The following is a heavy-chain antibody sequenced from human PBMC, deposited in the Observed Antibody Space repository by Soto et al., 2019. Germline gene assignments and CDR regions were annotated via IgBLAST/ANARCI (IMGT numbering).Heavy chain of an antibody. CDR2: MGGSVGT. J-gene: IGHJ4*02. CDR1: GFTFGTFP. V-gene: IGHV3-23*01. CDR3: AKGQGWSYYYDS. D-gene: IGHD2-15*01. Sequence: EVQLWEPGEGLVLLGGSLGLSSAASGFTFGTFPMSWFRLVPGKGLEWFLSMGGSVGTYSADSVKGRFTISRDNSKNMLELHLNSLRAEDTAMYYCAKGQGWSYYYDSWGQGTLVTVSS.